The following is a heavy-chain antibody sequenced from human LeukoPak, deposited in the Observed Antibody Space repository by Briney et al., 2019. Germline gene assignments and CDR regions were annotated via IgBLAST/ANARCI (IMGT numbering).Heavy chain of an antibody. J-gene: IGHJ5*02. D-gene: IGHD2-2*01. V-gene: IGHV4-34*01. CDR3: ARGRIIVPAAANDWFDP. CDR1: GGSFSGYY. Sequence: SETLSLTCAVYGGSFSGYYWSWIRQPPGKGLEWIGEINHSGSTNDNPSLKSRVTISVDTSKNQFSLKLSSVTAADTAVYYCARGRIIVPAAANDWFDPWGQGTLVTVSS. CDR2: INHSGST.